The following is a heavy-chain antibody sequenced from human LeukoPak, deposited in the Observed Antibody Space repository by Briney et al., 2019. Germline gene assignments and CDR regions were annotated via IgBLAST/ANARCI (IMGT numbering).Heavy chain of an antibody. D-gene: IGHD1-1*01. CDR1: GFTFSSYA. V-gene: IGHV3-23*01. CDR3: ARGEGAAATWNQVFLLDV. CDR2: ISGSGGST. Sequence: GGSLRLSCAASGFTFSSYAMSWVRQAPGKGLEWVSAISGSGGSTYYADSVKGRFTISRDNSKNTLYLQLNSLRAEDTAVYYCARGEGAAATWNQVFLLDVWGQGTTVTVSS. J-gene: IGHJ6*02.